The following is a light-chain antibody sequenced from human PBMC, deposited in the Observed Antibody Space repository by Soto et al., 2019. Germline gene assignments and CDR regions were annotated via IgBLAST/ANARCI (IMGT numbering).Light chain of an antibody. V-gene: IGLV2-14*01. CDR2: EIN. CDR1: RSDVGGHNF. CDR3: ASSTSTNTLI. J-gene: IGLJ2*01. Sequence: QSVLTQPASVSGSPGQSITISCTGTRSDVGGHNFVSWYQQHPDKAPKLLIYEINYRPSGISNRFSGSKSGTTASLTISGIQAEDEADYYCASSTSTNTLIFGGGTKLTVL.